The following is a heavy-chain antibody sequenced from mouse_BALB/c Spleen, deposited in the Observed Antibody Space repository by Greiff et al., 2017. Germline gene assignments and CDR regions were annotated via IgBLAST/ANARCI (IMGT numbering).Heavy chain of an antibody. V-gene: IGHV5-9-4*01. D-gene: IGHD2-3*01. CDR1: GFTFSSYA. CDR3: ARDFDGYAMDY. CDR2: ISSGGSYT. Sequence: EVKVVESGGGLVKPGGSLKLSCAASGFTFSSYAMSWVRQSPEKRLEWVAEISSGGSYTYYPDTVTGRFTISRDNAKNTLYLEMSSLRSEDTAMYYCARDFDGYAMDYWGEGTSVTVSS. J-gene: IGHJ4*01.